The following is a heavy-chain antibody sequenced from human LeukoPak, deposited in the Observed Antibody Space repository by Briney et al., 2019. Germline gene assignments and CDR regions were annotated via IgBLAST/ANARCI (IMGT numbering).Heavy chain of an antibody. CDR2: INPHSGGT. Sequence: GASMKVSCKASGYTFTGYYMHWVRQAPGQGLEWMGWINPHSGGTNYAQKFQGRVTMTRDTSISTAYMELSRLRSDDTAVYYCASSSGPFDFDYWGQGTLVTVSS. J-gene: IGHJ4*02. CDR3: ASSSGPFDFDY. CDR1: GYTFTGYY. V-gene: IGHV1-2*02. D-gene: IGHD6-19*01.